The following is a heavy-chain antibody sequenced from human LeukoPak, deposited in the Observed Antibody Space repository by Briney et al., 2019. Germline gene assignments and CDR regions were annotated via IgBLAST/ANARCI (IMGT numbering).Heavy chain of an antibody. CDR1: GGSISSYY. J-gene: IGHJ4*02. CDR3: ARERYGYRGYFDY. D-gene: IGHD5-24*01. Sequence: PSGTLSLTCTVSGGSISSYYWSWGRQPPGKGLEWIGYIYYSGSTNYNPSLKTRVTISVDTSKNQVSLKLSSVTAADTAVYYCARERYGYRGYFDYWGQGTLVTVSS. CDR2: IYYSGST. V-gene: IGHV4-59*01.